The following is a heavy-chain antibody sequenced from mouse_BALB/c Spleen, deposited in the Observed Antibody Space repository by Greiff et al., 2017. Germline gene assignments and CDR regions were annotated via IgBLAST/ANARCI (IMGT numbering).Heavy chain of an antibody. D-gene: IGHD2-4*01. CDR1: GFTFSDYY. V-gene: IGHV5-4*02. Sequence: EVHLVESGGGLVKPGGSLKLSCAASGFTFSDYYMYWVRQTPEKRLEWVATISDGGSYTYYPDSVKGRFTISRDNAKNNLYLQMSSLKSEDTAMYYCARDIMITTPYYAMDYWGQGTSVTVSS. CDR3: ARDIMITTPYYAMDY. CDR2: ISDGGSYT. J-gene: IGHJ4*01.